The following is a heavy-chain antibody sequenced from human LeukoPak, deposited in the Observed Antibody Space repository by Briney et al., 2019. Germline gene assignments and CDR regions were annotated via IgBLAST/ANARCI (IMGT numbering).Heavy chain of an antibody. CDR2: IYWGDDK. CDR1: GFSLTTSGVG. J-gene: IGHJ3*02. CDR3: AHRPAYQTGGGAFDI. V-gene: IGHV2-5*02. D-gene: IGHD2-8*02. Sequence: SGPTLVNPTQTLTLTCTFSGFSLTTSGVGVGWIRQPPGKALEWLALIYWGDDKRYSPSLKSRLTITKDTSKNQVVLTMTNMDPMDTATYYCAHRPAYQTGGGAFDIWGQGAMVTVSS.